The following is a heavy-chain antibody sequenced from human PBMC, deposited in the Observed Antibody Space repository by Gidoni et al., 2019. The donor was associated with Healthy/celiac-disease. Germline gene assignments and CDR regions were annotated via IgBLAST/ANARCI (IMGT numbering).Heavy chain of an antibody. CDR1: GYTFTSYY. Sequence: QVQLVQSGAEVKKPGASVKVSCKASGYTFTSYYMHWVRQAPGQGLKWMGIINPSGGSTSYAQKFQGRVTMTRDTSTSTVYMELSSLRSEDTAVYYCARVSVAKYFDYWGQGTLVTVSS. CDR3: ARVSVAKYFDY. CDR2: INPSGGST. V-gene: IGHV1-46*03. J-gene: IGHJ4*02. D-gene: IGHD2-15*01.